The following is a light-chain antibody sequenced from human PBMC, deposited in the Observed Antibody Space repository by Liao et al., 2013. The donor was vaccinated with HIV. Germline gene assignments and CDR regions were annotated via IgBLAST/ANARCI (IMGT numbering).Light chain of an antibody. J-gene: IGLJ2*01. CDR2: YDG. Sequence: SYELTQPPSVSVAPGKTATITCGGNTLGSKNVQWYQQKSGQAPVLVIYYDGERPSGIPERFSGSNSGSTATLTISGTQAMDEADYYCQAWDSSVVFGGGTKLTVL. CDR1: TLGSKN. CDR3: QAWDSSVV. V-gene: IGLV3-21*01.